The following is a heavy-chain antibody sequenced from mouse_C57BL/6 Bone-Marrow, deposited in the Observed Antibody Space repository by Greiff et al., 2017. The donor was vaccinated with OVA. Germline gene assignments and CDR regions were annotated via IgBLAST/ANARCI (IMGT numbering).Heavy chain of an antibody. CDR2: IWSGGST. D-gene: IGHD1-1*01. CDR1: GFSLTSYG. J-gene: IGHJ4*01. CDR3: ARKGYGSRFYAMDY. V-gene: IGHV2-2*01. Sequence: QVQLKESGPGLVQPSQSLSITCTVSGFSLTSYGVHWVRQSPGKGLEWLGVIWSGGSTDYNAAFISRLSISKDNSKSQVFFKMNSLQADDTAIYYCARKGYGSRFYAMDYWGQGTSVTVSS.